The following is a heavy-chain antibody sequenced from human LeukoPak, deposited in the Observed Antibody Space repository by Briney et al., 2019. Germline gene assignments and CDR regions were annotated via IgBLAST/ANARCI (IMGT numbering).Heavy chain of an antibody. CDR2: IYYSGST. Sequence: SETLSLTCTVSGGSISSYYWSWIRQPPGKGLEWIGYIYYSGSTNYNPSLKSRVTISVDTSKNQFSLKLSSVTAADTAVYHCARDYYDSSGYYYGDAFDIWGQGTMVTVSS. J-gene: IGHJ3*02. CDR3: ARDYYDSSGYYYGDAFDI. V-gene: IGHV4-59*01. CDR1: GGSISSYY. D-gene: IGHD3-22*01.